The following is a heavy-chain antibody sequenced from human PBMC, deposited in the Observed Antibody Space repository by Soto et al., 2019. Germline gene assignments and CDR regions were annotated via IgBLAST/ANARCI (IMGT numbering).Heavy chain of an antibody. CDR2: IFYSGSA. D-gene: IGHD2-15*01. CDR1: GGSISGSSYY. V-gene: IGHV4-39*01. Sequence: PSETLSLTCTVSGGSISGSSYYWGWIRQPPGKGLEWIGSIFYSGSAYYNPSLKSRVTISVDTSKNQFSLNVTSVTAADTAVYYCARRGIDPPVFKIPSDSWGQGTQVTVSS. CDR3: ARRGIDPPVFKIPSDS. J-gene: IGHJ4*02.